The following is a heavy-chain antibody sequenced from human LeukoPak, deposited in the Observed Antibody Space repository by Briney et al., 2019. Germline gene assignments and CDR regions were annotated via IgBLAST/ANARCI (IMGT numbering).Heavy chain of an antibody. CDR2: IYHSGST. CDR3: ARHYGEGYMT. D-gene: IGHD3-10*01. V-gene: IGHV4-38-2*01. Sequence: SETLSLTCAVSGYSISSGYYWGWIRQPPGKGLAWIGSIYHSGSTYYTPSLKSRVTISVDASKNQFSLKLSSVTAADTAVYYCARHYGEGYMTWGQGTLVTVSS. J-gene: IGHJ5*02. CDR1: GYSISSGYY.